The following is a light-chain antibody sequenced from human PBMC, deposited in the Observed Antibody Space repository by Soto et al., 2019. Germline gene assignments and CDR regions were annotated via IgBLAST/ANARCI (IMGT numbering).Light chain of an antibody. Sequence: DIQMTQSPSTLSASVGDRVTITCRASQSISSWLAWYQQKPGKAPKLLIYKASSLESGVPSRFSGSGSGTEFTLTIISLQPDDFATYYCQQYNSYPTSWTFGQGTKVEIK. CDR3: QQYNSYPTSWT. V-gene: IGKV1-5*03. J-gene: IGKJ1*01. CDR1: QSISSW. CDR2: KAS.